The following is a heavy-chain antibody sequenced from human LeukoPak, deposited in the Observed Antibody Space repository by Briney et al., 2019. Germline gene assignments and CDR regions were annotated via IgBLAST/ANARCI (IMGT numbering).Heavy chain of an antibody. V-gene: IGHV3-30-3*01. D-gene: IGHD3-3*01. CDR1: GFTFSSYA. CDR3: AKDFWSGSGPFDY. CDR2: ISYDGSNK. Sequence: GGSLRLSCAASGFTFSSYAMHWVRQAPGKGLEWVAVISYDGSNKYYADSVKGRFTISRDNSKNTLYLQMNSLRAEDTAVYYCAKDFWSGSGPFDYWGQGTLVTVSS. J-gene: IGHJ4*02.